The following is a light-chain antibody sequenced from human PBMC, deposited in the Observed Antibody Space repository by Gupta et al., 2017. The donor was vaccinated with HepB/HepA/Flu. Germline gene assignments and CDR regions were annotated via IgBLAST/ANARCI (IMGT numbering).Light chain of an antibody. V-gene: IGLV1-47*02. CDR1: SSNVGRDN. Sequence: QPVLPQPPSASGTPGQMVAISCSGRSSNVGRDNVYWYRQLPGTAPKLLIYNDDRRPSGVPDRFSGSKSGTSASLAISGLRSEDEADYYCAAWDNSLSAYVFGTGTWVTVL. CDR3: AAWDNSLSAYV. J-gene: IGLJ1*01. CDR2: NDD.